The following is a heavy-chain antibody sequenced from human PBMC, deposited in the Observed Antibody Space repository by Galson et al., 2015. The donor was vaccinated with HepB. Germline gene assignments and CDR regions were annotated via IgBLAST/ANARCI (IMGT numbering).Heavy chain of an antibody. D-gene: IGHD3/OR15-3a*01. Sequence: SLRLSCAASGITLRNYAMTWVRQAPGKGLEWVSTISGSGGAYTYYADSVKGRLTISRDNSMDTLYLQMNSLRAEDTAIYYCARADAVWTGLPRYGMDLWGQGTTVTVS. CDR2: ISGSGGAYT. CDR3: ARADAVWTGLPRYGMDL. J-gene: IGHJ6*02. V-gene: IGHV3-23*01. CDR1: GITLRNYA.